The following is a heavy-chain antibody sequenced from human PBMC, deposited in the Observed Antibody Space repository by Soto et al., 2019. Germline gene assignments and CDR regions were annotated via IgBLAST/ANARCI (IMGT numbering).Heavy chain of an antibody. CDR3: ARGGVAARKGRWFDP. V-gene: IGHV4-59*01. J-gene: IGHJ5*02. CDR1: GGSISSYY. D-gene: IGHD6-25*01. Sequence: QVQLQESGPGLVKPSETLSLTCTVSGGSISSYYWGWIRQPPGKGLEWIGYIHYSGSTNYNPSLRSRVTISVDTPKSQFSLKVNSMTAADTAIYYCARGGVAARKGRWFDPWGQGTLVTVSS. CDR2: IHYSGST.